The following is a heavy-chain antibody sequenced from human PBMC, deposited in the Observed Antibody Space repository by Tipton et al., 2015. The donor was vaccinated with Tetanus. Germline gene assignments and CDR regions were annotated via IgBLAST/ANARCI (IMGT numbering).Heavy chain of an antibody. Sequence: TLSLTCTVSGGSISGHYWNWIRQPPGKGLEWIGFIYSSGSTNYNPSLKSRVTISVDTSKYQFSLKMSSMTAAATAVYYCARTYGRRGLNCCGGLDVWGQGTTVTVSS. V-gene: IGHV4-59*11. D-gene: IGHD1-1*01. J-gene: IGHJ6*02. CDR1: GGSISGHY. CDR2: IYSSGST. CDR3: ARTYGRRGLNCCGGLDV.